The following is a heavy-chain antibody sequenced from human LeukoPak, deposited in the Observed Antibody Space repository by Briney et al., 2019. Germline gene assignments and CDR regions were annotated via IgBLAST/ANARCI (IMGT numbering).Heavy chain of an antibody. D-gene: IGHD6-19*01. Sequence: SVKVTCKASGDTFSSYAISWVRQAPGQGLEWMGGIIPIFGTANYAQKFQGRVTITADESTSTAYMELGSLRSEDTAVYYCARGRMAGTYVFNSWGQGTLVTVSS. CDR1: GDTFSSYA. CDR3: ARGRMAGTYVFNS. CDR2: IIPIFGTA. J-gene: IGHJ4*02. V-gene: IGHV1-69*13.